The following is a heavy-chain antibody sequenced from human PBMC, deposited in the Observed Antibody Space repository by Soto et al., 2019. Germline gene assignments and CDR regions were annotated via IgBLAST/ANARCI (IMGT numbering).Heavy chain of an antibody. D-gene: IGHD1-26*01. J-gene: IGHJ4*02. CDR1: GFTFSMYA. CDR3: ARWLVGASGAPDY. CDR2: ISGRGDST. Sequence: EVQLLESGGGLVQPGGSLRLSCAVSGFTFSMYAMSWVRQAPGKGLEWVSAISGRGDSTFYADSVKGRFTISRDNSKKTLFLQTNSLRAEDTAIYYCARWLVGASGAPDYWGQGTPVTVSS. V-gene: IGHV3-23*01.